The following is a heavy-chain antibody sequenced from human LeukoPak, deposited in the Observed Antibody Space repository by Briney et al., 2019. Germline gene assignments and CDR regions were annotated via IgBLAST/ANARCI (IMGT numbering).Heavy chain of an antibody. CDR3: ARVGDYYDSSGYYTYYYYMDV. J-gene: IGHJ6*03. Sequence: SETLSLTCTVSGGSISSYYWSWIRQPAGKGLEWIGRIYTSGSTNYNPSLKSRVTISVDKSKNQFSLKLSSVTAADTAVYYCARVGDYYDSSGYYTYYYYMDVWGKGTTVTVPS. CDR2: IYTSGST. CDR1: GGSISSYY. D-gene: IGHD3-22*01. V-gene: IGHV4-4*07.